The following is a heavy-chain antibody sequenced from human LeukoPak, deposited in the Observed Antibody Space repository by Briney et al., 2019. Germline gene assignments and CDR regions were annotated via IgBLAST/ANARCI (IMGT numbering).Heavy chain of an antibody. J-gene: IGHJ4*02. Sequence: GSLRLSCAASGFTFSSYSMNWVRQAPGKGLEWVSYISSSSSTIYYADSVKGRFTISRDNAKNSLYLQMNSLRAEDTAVYYCARDSSSGWYGIDYWGQGTLVTVSS. CDR1: GFTFSSYS. CDR2: ISSSSSTI. V-gene: IGHV3-48*01. D-gene: IGHD6-19*01. CDR3: ARDSSSGWYGIDY.